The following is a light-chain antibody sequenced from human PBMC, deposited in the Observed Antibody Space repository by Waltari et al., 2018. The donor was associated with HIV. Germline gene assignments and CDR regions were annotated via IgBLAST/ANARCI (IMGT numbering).Light chain of an antibody. CDR1: YSNIRSNY. V-gene: IGLV1-47*01. CDR2: RDN. Sequence: QSVLTQPPSASGTPGQRVTISCSGSYSNIRSNYVYWYQQVPGTAPKLLIYRDNQRPSGVPDRFSGSKSGTSASLAISGLRSDDEADYYCGSWDDSLSGWVFGGGTKLTVL. CDR3: GSWDDSLSGWV. J-gene: IGLJ3*02.